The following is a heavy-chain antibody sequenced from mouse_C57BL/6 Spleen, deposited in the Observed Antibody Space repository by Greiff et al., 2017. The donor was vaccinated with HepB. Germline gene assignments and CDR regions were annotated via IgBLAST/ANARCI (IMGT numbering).Heavy chain of an antibody. CDR2: IRNKANGYTT. Sequence: EVKLMESGGGLVQPGGSLSLSCAASGFTFTDYYMSWVRQPPGKALEWLGFIRNKANGYTTEYSASVKGRFTISRDNSQSILYLQMNALRAEDSATYYCARSALNYGKGWFAYWGQGTLVTVSA. D-gene: IGHD2-1*01. J-gene: IGHJ3*01. CDR3: ARSALNYGKGWFAY. CDR1: GFTFTDYY. V-gene: IGHV7-3*01.